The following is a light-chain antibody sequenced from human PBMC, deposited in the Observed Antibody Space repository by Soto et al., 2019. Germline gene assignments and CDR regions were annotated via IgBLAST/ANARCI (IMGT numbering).Light chain of an antibody. Sequence: QSALTQPASLSGSPGQSITISCTGTSSDIGAYDYVSWFQQHPGKAPKLMISEVNNRPSGVSNRFSGSKSGTSASLAITGLQAEDEADYYCQSYDNSLSHTVFGTGTKVTVL. V-gene: IGLV2-14*01. J-gene: IGLJ1*01. CDR1: SSDIGAYDY. CDR2: EVN. CDR3: QSYDNSLSHTV.